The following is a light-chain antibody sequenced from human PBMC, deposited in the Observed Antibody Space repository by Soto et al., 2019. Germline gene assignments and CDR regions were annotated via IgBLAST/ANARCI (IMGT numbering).Light chain of an antibody. Sequence: EIVMTQSPATLSVPPGERATLSCRASQSVSTNFAWYQQRPGQAPRLLFYGASIMATAVPARFTASGSGTEFTLTISSLQSEDFAVYYCQQYNTWPRTFGQGTKVDIK. CDR3: QQYNTWPRT. CDR1: QSVSTN. J-gene: IGKJ1*01. CDR2: GAS. V-gene: IGKV3-15*01.